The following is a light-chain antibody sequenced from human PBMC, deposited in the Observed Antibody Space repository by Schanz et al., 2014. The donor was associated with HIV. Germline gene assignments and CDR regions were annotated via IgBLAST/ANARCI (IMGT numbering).Light chain of an antibody. Sequence: EIVLTQSPGTLSLSPGERATLSCRASQSITNNYLAWYQQKPGQAPRLLVYSASSRATGISDRFSGSGSGTDFTLTISRLEPEDFAMYYCQQYGDSPRTFGQGTKVDI. V-gene: IGKV3-20*01. CDR3: QQYGDSPRT. CDR2: SAS. CDR1: QSITNNY. J-gene: IGKJ1*01.